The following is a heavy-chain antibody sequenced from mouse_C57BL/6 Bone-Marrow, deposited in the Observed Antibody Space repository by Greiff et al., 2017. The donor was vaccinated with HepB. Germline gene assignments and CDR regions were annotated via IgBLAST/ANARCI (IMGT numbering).Heavy chain of an antibody. V-gene: IGHV5-4*01. D-gene: IGHD3-2*02. J-gene: IGHJ4*01. CDR1: GFTFSSYA. CDR3: ARDGALTAQAPHYYAMDY. CDR2: ISDGGSYT. Sequence: EVKLMESGGGLVKPGGSLKLSCAASGFTFSSYAMSWVRQTPEKRLEWVATISDGGSYTYYPDNVKGRFTISRDNAKNNLYLQMSHLKSEDTAMYYCARDGALTAQAPHYYAMDYWGQGTSVTVSS.